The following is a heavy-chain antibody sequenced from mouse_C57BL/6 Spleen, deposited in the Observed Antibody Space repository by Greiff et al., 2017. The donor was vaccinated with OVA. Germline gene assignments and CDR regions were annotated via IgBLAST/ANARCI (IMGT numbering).Heavy chain of an antibody. CDR1: GYTFTSYW. CDR2: IDPSDSYT. Sequence: VQLKQPGAELVRPGPSVKLSCKASGYTFTSYWMHWVKQRPGQGLEWIGVIDPSDSYTNYNQKFKGKATLTVDTSSSTAYMQLSSLTSEDSAVYYCARGYYGSSHYAMDYWGQGTSVTVSS. D-gene: IGHD1-1*01. V-gene: IGHV1-59*01. J-gene: IGHJ4*01. CDR3: ARGYYGSSHYAMDY.